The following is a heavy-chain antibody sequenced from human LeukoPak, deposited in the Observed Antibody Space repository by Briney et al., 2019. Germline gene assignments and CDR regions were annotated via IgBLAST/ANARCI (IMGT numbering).Heavy chain of an antibody. CDR3: ARDVDNYYFDY. CDR1: GFTFSSYW. V-gene: IGHV3-7*01. J-gene: IGHJ4*02. CDR2: IKQDGSEK. D-gene: IGHD1-1*01. Sequence: GGSLRLSCAASGFTFSSYWMSWVRQAPGKGLEWVANIKQDGSEKYYVDSVKDRFTISRDNAKNSLYLQMNSLRAEDTAVYYCARDVDNYYFDYWGQGTLVTVSS.